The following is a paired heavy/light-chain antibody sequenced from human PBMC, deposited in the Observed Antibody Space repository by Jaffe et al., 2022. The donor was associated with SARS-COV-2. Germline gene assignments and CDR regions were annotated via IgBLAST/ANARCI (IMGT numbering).Heavy chain of an antibody. D-gene: IGHD6-13*01. CDR1: GFTFSSFD. CDR2: IGIGGDT. Sequence: EVQLVESGGGLVQPGGSLRLSCAASGFTFSSFDMHWVRQATGKGLEWVSFIGIGGDTYYSDSVKGRFTISRENAKSFLYLQMDSLRAGDTAVYYCGTGGAAAGHAFHIWGQGTMVTVSS. CDR3: GTGGAAAGHAFHI. V-gene: IGHV3-13*01. J-gene: IGHJ3*02.
Light chain of an antibody. CDR3: GTWDSSLRAVV. V-gene: IGLV1-51*02. CDR1: SSNIEINY. CDR2: ENN. Sequence: QSVLTQPPSVSAAPGQKVTISCSGSSSNIEINYVSWYLQLPGTAPKLLIYENNKRPSGISDRFSGSKSGTSATLGITGLQTGDEADYYCGTWDSSLRAVVFGGGTKLTVL. J-gene: IGLJ2*01.